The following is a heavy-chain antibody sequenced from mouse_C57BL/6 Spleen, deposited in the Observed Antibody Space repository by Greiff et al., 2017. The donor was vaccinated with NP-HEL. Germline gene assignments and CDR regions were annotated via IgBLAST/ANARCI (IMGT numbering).Heavy chain of an antibody. J-gene: IGHJ1*03. CDR2: IDPSDSET. CDR1: GYTFTSYW. V-gene: IGHV1-52*01. D-gene: IGHD1-1*01. CDR3: ARDYYGSSPWYFDV. Sequence: QVQLQQPGAELVRPGSSVKLSCTASGYTFTSYWMHWVKQRPIQGLEWIGNIDPSDSETHYNQKFTDKATLTVDKSSSTAYMQLSSLTSEDSAVYYCARDYYGSSPWYFDVWGTGTTVTVSS.